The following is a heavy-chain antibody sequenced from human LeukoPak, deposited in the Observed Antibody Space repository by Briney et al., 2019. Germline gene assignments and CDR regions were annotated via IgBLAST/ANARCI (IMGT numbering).Heavy chain of an antibody. CDR2: IIPILVTK. D-gene: IGHD6-13*01. CDR1: GGDLSRYG. Sequence: ASVKVSYKASGGDLSRYGISRVRLAPGQGLEWMGVIIPILVTKNYAQMFQGRVTITTDEYTSAVYMELSSLRSEDTAVYYCARDRIPAAPSYSYFYMDVWGKGTTVTVSS. J-gene: IGHJ6*03. CDR3: ARDRIPAAPSYSYFYMDV. V-gene: IGHV1-69*05.